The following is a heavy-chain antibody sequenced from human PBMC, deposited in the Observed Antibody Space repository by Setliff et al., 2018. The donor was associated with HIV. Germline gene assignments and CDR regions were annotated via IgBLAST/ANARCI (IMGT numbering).Heavy chain of an antibody. D-gene: IGHD1-26*01. Sequence: GASVKVSCKASGDTFRSYAISWVRQAPGQGLEWMGGIIPIFDTANYAQKFQGRVTITADESTSTAYMELSSLRSEDTAVYYCARGEKYYFDYWGQGRLVTVSS. CDR3: ARGEKYYFDY. CDR1: GDTFRSYA. V-gene: IGHV1-69*13. CDR2: IIPIFDTA. J-gene: IGHJ4*02.